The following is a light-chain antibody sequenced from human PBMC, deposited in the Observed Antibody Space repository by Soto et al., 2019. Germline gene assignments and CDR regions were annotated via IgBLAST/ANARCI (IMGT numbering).Light chain of an antibody. J-gene: IGLJ2*01. CDR1: SSDVGGYNY. CDR2: EVS. V-gene: IGLV2-8*01. Sequence: QSVLTQPPSASGSPGQSVTISCTGTSSDVGGYNYVSWYQQHPGKAPKLMIYEVSKRPSGVPDRFSGSKSGNTASLTVSGLQDEDEADYYCSSYAGSNNLGVVFGGGTQLTVL. CDR3: SSYAGSNNLGVV.